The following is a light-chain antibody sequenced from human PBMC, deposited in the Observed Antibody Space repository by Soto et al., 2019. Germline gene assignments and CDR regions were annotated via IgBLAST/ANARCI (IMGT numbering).Light chain of an antibody. V-gene: IGKV3-20*01. CDR1: QSVSSSY. CDR2: GAS. J-gene: IGKJ4*01. Sequence: EIVLTQSPGTLSLSPGERATLSCRASQSVSSSYLAWYQQRPGQAPRLLIYGASSRATGIPDRFSGSWSGTDFTLTISRLEPEDFAVYYCHQYASSPLSFGGGTKVAIK. CDR3: HQYASSPLS.